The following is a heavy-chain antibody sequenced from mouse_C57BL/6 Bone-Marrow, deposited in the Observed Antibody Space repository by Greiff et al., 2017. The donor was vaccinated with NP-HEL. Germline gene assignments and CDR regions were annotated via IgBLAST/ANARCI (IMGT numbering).Heavy chain of an antibody. V-gene: IGHV14-4*01. Sequence: EVQVVESGAELVRPGASVKLSCTASGFNIKDDYMHWVKQRPEQGLEWIGWIDPENGDTEYASKFQGKATITADTSSNTAYLQLSSLTSEDTAVYYCTTFYYGSSNYFDYWGQGTTLTVSS. D-gene: IGHD1-1*01. J-gene: IGHJ2*01. CDR1: GFNIKDDY. CDR2: IDPENGDT. CDR3: TTFYYGSSNYFDY.